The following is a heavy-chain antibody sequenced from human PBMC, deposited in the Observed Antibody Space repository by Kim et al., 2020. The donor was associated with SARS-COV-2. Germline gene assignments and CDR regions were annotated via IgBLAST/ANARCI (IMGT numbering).Heavy chain of an antibody. V-gene: IGHV3-66*01. CDR2: LYSGGDT. Sequence: GGSLRLSCAASGLTVSRNYMRWFRQAPGKGLQWVSVLYSGGDTYYADSVRGRFTISRDTFINTVYLQMNSLRAEDTGVYYCVREGIRASAYYGMDVWG. J-gene: IGHJ6*02. CDR3: VREGIRASAYYGMDV. CDR1: GLTVSRNY.